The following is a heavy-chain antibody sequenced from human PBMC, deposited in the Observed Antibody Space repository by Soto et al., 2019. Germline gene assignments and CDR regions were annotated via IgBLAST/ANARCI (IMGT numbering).Heavy chain of an antibody. J-gene: IGHJ1*01. CDR1: GFSLSTSGVG. Sequence: QITLKESGPTLVKPTQTLTLTCTFSGFSLSTSGVGVGWIRQPPGKALEWLALIYLDGDERYRPTLKSRLTITNDASKNQVVLTMNIMDPVDTATYYCSHIGVLVTAWGFQHWGQGTLVTVSS. CDR3: SHIGVLVTAWGFQH. V-gene: IGHV2-5*02. CDR2: IYLDGDE. D-gene: IGHD3-16*01.